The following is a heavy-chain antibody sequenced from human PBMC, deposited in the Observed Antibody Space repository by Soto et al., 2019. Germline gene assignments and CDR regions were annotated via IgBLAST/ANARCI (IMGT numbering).Heavy chain of an antibody. D-gene: IGHD2-21*02. J-gene: IGHJ1*01. CDR3: ARDSISIVVVTAIRAECFQH. CDR2: ISAYNGNT. CDR1: CSTVTIYG. Sequence: KVSCTASCSTVTIYGIRWVRQAPGQGLEWMGWISAYNGNTNYAQKLQGRVTMTTDTSTSTAYMELRSLRSDDTAVYYCARDSISIVVVTAIRAECFQHWGQGTLVTVSS. V-gene: IGHV1-18*04.